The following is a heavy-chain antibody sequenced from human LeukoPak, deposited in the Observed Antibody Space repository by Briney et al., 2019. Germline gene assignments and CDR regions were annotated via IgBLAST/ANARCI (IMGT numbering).Heavy chain of an antibody. J-gene: IGHJ4*02. CDR3: ATSEGY. V-gene: IGHV3-7*03. CDR2: IKQDGRDT. CDR1: GFTLNTHW. Sequence: PGGSLRLSCAASGFTLNTHWMSWVRQAPGKGLEWVANIKQDGRDTYYVDSVKGRFTISRDNAKNSLNLQMNSLRAGDTAMYYCATSEGYWGQGTLVTVSS.